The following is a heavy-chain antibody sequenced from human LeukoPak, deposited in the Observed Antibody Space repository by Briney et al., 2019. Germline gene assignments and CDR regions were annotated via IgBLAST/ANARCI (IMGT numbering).Heavy chain of an antibody. J-gene: IGHJ4*02. CDR3: ARGSKTAGTIYSFDY. CDR1: GFTFSSYG. Sequence: PGGSLRLSCAASGFTFSSYGTSWVRQAPGKGLEWVSGISVSVDSTYYADSVKGRFTISRDNSKNTVYLQMNSLRAEDTAVYYCARGSKTAGTIYSFDYWGQGTLVTVSS. D-gene: IGHD6-13*01. CDR2: ISVSVDST. V-gene: IGHV3-23*01.